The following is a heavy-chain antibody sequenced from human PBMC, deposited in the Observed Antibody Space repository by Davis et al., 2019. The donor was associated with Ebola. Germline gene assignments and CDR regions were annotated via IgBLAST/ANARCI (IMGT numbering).Heavy chain of an antibody. V-gene: IGHV5-51*01. D-gene: IGHD2-8*01. Sequence: GESLKISCKGSGNTFPNYWIAWVRQMPGKGLEWVGTIYPRDSETRYSPSFQGHVTISADTSISTAYLQWSSLKASDTAIYYCARLYEPHILSADSFDIWGQGTTVTVSS. CDR1: GNTFPNYW. CDR3: ARLYEPHILSADSFDI. CDR2: IYPRDSET. J-gene: IGHJ3*02.